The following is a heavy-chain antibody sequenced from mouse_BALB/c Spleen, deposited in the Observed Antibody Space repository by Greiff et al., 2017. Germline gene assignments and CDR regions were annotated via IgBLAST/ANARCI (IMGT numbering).Heavy chain of an antibody. V-gene: IGHV1-19*01. CDR1: GYTFTDYY. Sequence: VQLQQSGPELVKPGASVKMSCKASGYTFTDYYMDWVKQSHGESFEWIGRVNPYNGGTSYNQKFKGKATLTVDKSSSTAYMELNSLTSEDSAVYYCARRITTVPFDYWGQGTTLTVSS. CDR2: VNPYNGGT. CDR3: ARRITTVPFDY. D-gene: IGHD1-1*01. J-gene: IGHJ2*01.